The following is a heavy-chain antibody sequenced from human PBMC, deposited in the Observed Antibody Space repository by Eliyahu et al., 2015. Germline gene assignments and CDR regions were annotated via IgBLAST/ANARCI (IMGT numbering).Heavy chain of an antibody. V-gene: IGHV3-23*01. CDR1: GFTFXSYA. CDR3: AKASYSSGFNAFDI. J-gene: IGHJ3*02. D-gene: IGHD6-19*01. CDR2: ISGSGGST. Sequence: EVQLLESGGGLVQPGGSLRLSXAAXGFTFXSYAMSWVRQAPGRGLEWVSAISGSGGSTYYADSVKGRFTISRDNSKNTLYLQMNSLRAEDTAVYYCAKASYSSGFNAFDIWGQGTMVTVSS.